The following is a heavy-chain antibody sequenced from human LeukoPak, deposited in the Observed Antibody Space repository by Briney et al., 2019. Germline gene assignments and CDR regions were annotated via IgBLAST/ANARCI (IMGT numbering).Heavy chain of an antibody. J-gene: IGHJ4*02. V-gene: IGHV3-7*01. CDR2: IRQDGGTK. CDR3: GRGRPRGYSGYVIDY. CDR1: GFTFRTSW. Sequence: PGGSLRLSCAASGFTFRTSWMTWVRQAPGKGLEWVANIRQDGGTKYYVDSVKGRFTISRDNAKNTLYLQMNSLRAEDTAAFYCGRGRPRGYSGYVIDYWGQGTPITVSS. D-gene: IGHD5-12*01.